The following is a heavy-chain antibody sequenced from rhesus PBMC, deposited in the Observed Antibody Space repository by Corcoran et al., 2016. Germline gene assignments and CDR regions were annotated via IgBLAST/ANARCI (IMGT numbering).Heavy chain of an antibody. V-gene: IGHV3-136*01. CDR1: GFTFSSYD. D-gene: IGHD2-21*01. Sequence: EVQLVESGGGLVQPGGSLRLSCAAAGFTFSSYDMSWVRQATGKGLEWVSYISYTGKTKSYAASVEGRFTISRDNAKNSLSLQMSSLRAEDTAVYYCTRSSGWAYYFDYWGQGVLVTVSS. J-gene: IGHJ4*01. CDR2: ISYTGKTK. CDR3: TRSSGWAYYFDY.